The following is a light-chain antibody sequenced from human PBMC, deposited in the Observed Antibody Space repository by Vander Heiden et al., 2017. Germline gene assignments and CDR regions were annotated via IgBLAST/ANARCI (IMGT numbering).Light chain of an antibody. CDR2: DAS. CDR3: QQYDNLHQFT. J-gene: IGKJ3*01. CDR1: QDISNY. V-gene: IGKV1-33*01. Sequence: DIQMTKSPSSLSASVGDRVTITCQASQDISNYLNWYQQKAGKATKLLIYDASNLETGVPSRFSGSGAGTDFTFTISSLQPEDIATYYCQQYDNLHQFTFGPGTKVDIK.